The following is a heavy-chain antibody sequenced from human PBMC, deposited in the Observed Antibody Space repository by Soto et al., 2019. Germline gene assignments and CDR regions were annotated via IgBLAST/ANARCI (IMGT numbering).Heavy chain of an antibody. Sequence: PGGSLRLSCAALGFSFSSFAMTWVRQAPGKGLEWVSTISGSGDSTYYTDSVKGRFTISRDNSKSTLYLQLNSVTPEDTAIYYCARDPPGFHSAFDFWGQGTLVTVSS. CDR3: ARDPPGFHSAFDF. CDR1: GFSFSSFA. V-gene: IGHV3-23*01. J-gene: IGHJ4*02. D-gene: IGHD4-4*01. CDR2: ISGSGDST.